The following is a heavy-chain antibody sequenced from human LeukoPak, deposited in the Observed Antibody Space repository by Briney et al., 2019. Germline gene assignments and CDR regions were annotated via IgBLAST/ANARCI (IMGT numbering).Heavy chain of an antibody. V-gene: IGHV3-7*01. CDR2: IKQDGSEK. Sequence: PGGSLRLSCAASGFTFSSYWMSWVRQAPGKGLEWVANIKQDGSEKYYVDSVKGRFTISRDNAKNSLYLQMNSLRAEDTAVYYCARGPLLFIYYYYMDVWGKGTTVTVSS. D-gene: IGHD2-21*02. CDR1: GFTFSSYW. CDR3: ARGPLLFIYYYYMDV. J-gene: IGHJ6*03.